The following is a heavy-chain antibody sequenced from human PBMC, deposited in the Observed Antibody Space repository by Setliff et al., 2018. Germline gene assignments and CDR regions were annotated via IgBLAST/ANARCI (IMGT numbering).Heavy chain of an antibody. Sequence: ASLKVSCKTSGYTFINYGLSWMRQAPGQGLEWMGWISGYNGNTDYAQNLQGRVTMTIDTSTSTAYMELRSLRSDDTAVYYCARVPRLEWLLPTFDSWGQGTLVTVSS. CDR2: ISGYNGNT. CDR3: ARVPRLEWLLPTFDS. J-gene: IGHJ4*02. V-gene: IGHV1-18*01. CDR1: GYTFINYG. D-gene: IGHD3-3*01.